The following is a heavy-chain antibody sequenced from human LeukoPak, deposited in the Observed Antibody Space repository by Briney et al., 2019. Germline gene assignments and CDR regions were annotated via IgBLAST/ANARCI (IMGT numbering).Heavy chain of an antibody. J-gene: IGHJ6*03. D-gene: IGHD3-22*01. V-gene: IGHV4-34*01. CDR3: ARGTYYYDSSGYYYYYYYMDV. CDR1: GGSFSGYY. CDR2: INHSGST. Sequence: PSETLSLTCAVYGGSFSGYYWSWIRQPQGKGLEWIGEINHSGSTNYNPSLKSRVTISVDTSKNQFSLKLSSVTAADTAVYYCARGTYYYDSSGYYYYYYYMDVWGKGTTVTVSS.